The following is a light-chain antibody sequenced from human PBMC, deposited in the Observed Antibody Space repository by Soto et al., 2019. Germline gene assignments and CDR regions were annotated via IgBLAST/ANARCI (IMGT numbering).Light chain of an antibody. Sequence: QSALTQPRSVSGSPGQSVTVSCTGTSSDVGGYNHVSWYQQHPGKAPKFMVYDVDKRPSGVPDRFSGSKSGNTASLTISGLQAEDEADYYCCSYAGSYTYVFETGTKVTVL. V-gene: IGLV2-11*01. CDR3: CSYAGSYTYV. J-gene: IGLJ1*01. CDR2: DVD. CDR1: SSDVGGYNH.